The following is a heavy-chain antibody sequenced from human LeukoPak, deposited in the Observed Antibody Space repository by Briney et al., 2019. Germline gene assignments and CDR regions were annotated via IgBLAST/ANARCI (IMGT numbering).Heavy chain of an antibody. D-gene: IGHD6-19*01. CDR3: ARGTLYSGWSYYFDY. CDR1: GGSISLSYYY. J-gene: IGHJ4*02. CDR2: VYYSGTT. V-gene: IGHV4-39*07. Sequence: SETLSLTCSVSGGSISLSYYYWGWIRQPPGKALEWIGGVYYSGTTSYNPSLKSRVTISVDMSKNHFSLRLSSVTAADTAMYYCARGTLYSGWSYYFDYWGQGSQVTVSS.